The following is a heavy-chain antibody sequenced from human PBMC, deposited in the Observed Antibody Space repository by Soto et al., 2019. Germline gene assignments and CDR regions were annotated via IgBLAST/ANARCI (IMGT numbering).Heavy chain of an antibody. J-gene: IGHJ5*02. CDR3: ATRAADSSSWYGFDP. CDR2: ILPILGIA. CDR1: GGTFSSYT. V-gene: IGHV1-69*02. Sequence: QVQLVQSGAVVQKPGSSVKVSCKSSGGTFSSYTISWVRQAPGQGLEWMGRILPILGIANYAQKFQGRVTRTADKSTSTANMELSSLRSEDTAVYYCATRAADSSSWYGFDPWGQGTLVTVSS. D-gene: IGHD6-13*01.